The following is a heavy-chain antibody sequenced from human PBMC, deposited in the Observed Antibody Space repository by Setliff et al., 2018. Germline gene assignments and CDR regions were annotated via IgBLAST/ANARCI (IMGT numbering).Heavy chain of an antibody. D-gene: IGHD5-18*01. CDR2: IYHSGST. J-gene: IGHJ4*02. V-gene: IGHV4-4*02. Sequence: SETLSLTCAVSGGSISSSNWWSWVRQPPGKGLEWIGEIYHSGSTNYNPSLKSRVTISIDTSRNHFSLKLTTVTAADTAVYYCASRGYSYGYFLYWGQGTLVTVSS. CDR3: ASRGYSYGYFLY. CDR1: GGSISSSNW.